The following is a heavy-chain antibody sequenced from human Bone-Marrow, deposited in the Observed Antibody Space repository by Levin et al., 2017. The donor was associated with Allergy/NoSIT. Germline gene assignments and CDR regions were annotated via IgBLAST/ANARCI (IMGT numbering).Heavy chain of an antibody. D-gene: IGHD5-12*01. CDR1: GYTFTGYY. Sequence: ASVKVSCKASGYTFTGYYMHWVRQAPGQGLEWMGWINPNSGGTNYAQKFQGRVTMTRDTSISTPYMELSRLRSDDTAVYYCARGFKATGNSELDYWGQGTLVTVSS. CDR2: INPNSGGT. CDR3: ARGFKATGNSELDY. V-gene: IGHV1-2*02. J-gene: IGHJ4*02.